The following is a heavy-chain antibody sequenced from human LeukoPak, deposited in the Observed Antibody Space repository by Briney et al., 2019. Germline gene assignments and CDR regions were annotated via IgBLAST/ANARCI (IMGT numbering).Heavy chain of an antibody. CDR1: GYSVTSYG. Sequence: ASVKASCKASGYSVTSYGISWVRQAPGQGLEGMGWISAYYGNTNYAQKPQDRVTMITDTSTNTPYMKLRSRGPDATAVSYSWRVYSDGYNYDFDYWGQGTLVTVSS. D-gene: IGHD5-12*01. V-gene: IGHV1-18*01. CDR3: WRVYSDGYNYDFDY. CDR2: ISAYYGNT. J-gene: IGHJ4*02.